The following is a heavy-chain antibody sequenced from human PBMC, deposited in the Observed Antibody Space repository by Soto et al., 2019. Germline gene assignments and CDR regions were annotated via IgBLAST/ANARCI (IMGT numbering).Heavy chain of an antibody. V-gene: IGHV1-18*04. CDR2: ISAYNGNT. CDR3: ARHTYYYDSSGYYWSLDY. Sequence: QVQLVQSGAEVQKPGASVKVSCKASGYTFTSYGISWVRQAPGQGLEWMGWISAYNGNTNYAQKLQGRVTMTTDTSTSTAYMELRSLRSDDTAVYYCARHTYYYDSSGYYWSLDYWGQGTLVTVSS. J-gene: IGHJ4*02. D-gene: IGHD3-22*01. CDR1: GYTFTSYG.